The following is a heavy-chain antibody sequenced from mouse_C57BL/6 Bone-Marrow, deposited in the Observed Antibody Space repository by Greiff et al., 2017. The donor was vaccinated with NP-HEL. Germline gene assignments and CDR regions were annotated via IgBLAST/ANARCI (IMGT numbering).Heavy chain of an antibody. J-gene: IGHJ1*03. CDR1: GYTFTSYG. CDR2: IYPRSGNT. Sequence: VQLQQSGAELARPGASVKLSCKASGYTFTSYGISWVKQRTGQGLEWIGEIYPRSGNTYYNEKFKGKATLTADKSSSTAYMELRSLTSEDSAVYFCAREGGSPYWYFDVWGTGTTVTVSS. D-gene: IGHD1-1*01. CDR3: AREGGSPYWYFDV. V-gene: IGHV1-81*01.